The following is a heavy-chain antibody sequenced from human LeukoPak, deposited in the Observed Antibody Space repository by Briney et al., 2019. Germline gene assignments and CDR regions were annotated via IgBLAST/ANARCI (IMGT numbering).Heavy chain of an antibody. D-gene: IGHD3-16*01. CDR2: IYSGGST. J-gene: IGHJ4*02. V-gene: IGHV3-66*02. CDR3: ATWGYYDYVWGSYDY. Sequence: GGSLRLSCAASGFAFSSNYMSWVRQAPGKGLEWVSVIYSGGSTYYADSVTGRFTISRDNSKNTLYLQMNSLRAEDTAVYYCATWGYYDYVWGSYDYWGQGTLVTVSS. CDR1: GFAFSSNY.